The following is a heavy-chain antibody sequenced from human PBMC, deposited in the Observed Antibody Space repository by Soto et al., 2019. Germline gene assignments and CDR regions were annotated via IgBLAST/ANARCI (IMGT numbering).Heavy chain of an antibody. V-gene: IGHV1-69*13. Sequence: GASVKVSCKASGGTFSSYAISWVRQAPGQGLEWMGGIIPTFGTANYAQKFQGRVTITADESTSTAYMELSSLRSEDTAVYYCARDWWTGTTSYYYGMDVWGQGTTVTVSS. J-gene: IGHJ6*02. D-gene: IGHD1-7*01. CDR1: GGTFSSYA. CDR2: IIPTFGTA. CDR3: ARDWWTGTTSYYYGMDV.